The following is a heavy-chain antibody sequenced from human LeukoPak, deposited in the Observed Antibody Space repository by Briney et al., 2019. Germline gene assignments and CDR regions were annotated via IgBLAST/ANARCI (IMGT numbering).Heavy chain of an antibody. D-gene: IGHD6-13*01. V-gene: IGHV3-30*04. J-gene: IGHJ4*02. Sequence: GRSLRLSCAASGFTFSSYAMHWVRQAPGKGLEWVAVISYDGSNKYYADSVKGRFTISRDNAKNSLYLQMNSLRAEDTAVYYCASDIAAGVDYWGQGTLVTVSS. CDR1: GFTFSSYA. CDR3: ASDIAAGVDY. CDR2: ISYDGSNK.